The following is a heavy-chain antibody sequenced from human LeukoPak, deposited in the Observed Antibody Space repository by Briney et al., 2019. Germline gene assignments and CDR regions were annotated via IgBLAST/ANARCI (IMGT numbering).Heavy chain of an antibody. D-gene: IGHD6-19*01. CDR2: IYYSGST. J-gene: IGHJ6*02. CDR3: ARGNIAVAGTGYYYYGMDV. Sequence: PSETLSLTCTVSGGSISSYYWSWIRQPPGKGLEWIGYIYYSGSTNYNPSLKSRVTMSVDTSKNQFSLKLSSVTAADTAVYYCARGNIAVAGTGYYYYGMDVWGQGTTVTVSS. CDR1: GGSISSYY. V-gene: IGHV4-59*12.